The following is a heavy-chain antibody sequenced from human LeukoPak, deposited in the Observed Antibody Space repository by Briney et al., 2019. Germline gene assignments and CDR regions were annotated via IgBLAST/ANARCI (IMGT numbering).Heavy chain of an antibody. V-gene: IGHV4-59*01. D-gene: IGHD4-11*01. CDR3: ARALFSNYVLHYYYYMDV. Sequence: SETLSLTCTVSDDSISDYYRGWIRQPPGKGLEWIGYIYYSGSTNYNPSLKSRVTISVDTSKNQFSLKLSSVTAADTAVYYCARALFSNYVLHYYYYMDVWGKGTTVTVFS. CDR1: DDSISDYY. CDR2: IYYSGST. J-gene: IGHJ6*03.